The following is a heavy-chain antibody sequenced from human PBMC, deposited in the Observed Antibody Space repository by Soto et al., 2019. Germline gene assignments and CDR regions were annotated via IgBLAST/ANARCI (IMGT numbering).Heavy chain of an antibody. CDR1: GFTFSYYS. CDR2: ISGSGSTI. Sequence: EVQLVESGGGLVQPGGSLRLSCAASGFTFSYYSMNCVRQAPGRGLEWISHISGSGSTIHYADSVKGRFTISRDNAKNSLFLQMNSLRDEDTAVYYCARDHWVDYWGQGTLVTVSS. CDR3: ARDHWVDY. V-gene: IGHV3-48*02. D-gene: IGHD7-27*01. J-gene: IGHJ4*02.